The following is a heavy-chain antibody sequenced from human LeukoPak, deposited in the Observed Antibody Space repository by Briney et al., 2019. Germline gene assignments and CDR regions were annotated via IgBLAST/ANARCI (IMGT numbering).Heavy chain of an antibody. Sequence: SETLSLTCSVSGGSISSYYWGWIRQSPGKGLEWIGTIHYTGNTYYNPSLKSRVTVSVDSSKNQFSLKLRSVTAADTAVYYCARDTSIGREFLSDQWGQGTLVTVSS. V-gene: IGHV4-39*07. J-gene: IGHJ4*02. D-gene: IGHD3-10*01. CDR3: ARDTSIGREFLSDQ. CDR2: IHYTGNT. CDR1: GGSISSYY.